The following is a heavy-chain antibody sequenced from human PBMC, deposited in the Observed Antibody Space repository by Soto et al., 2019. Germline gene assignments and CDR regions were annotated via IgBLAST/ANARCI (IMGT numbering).Heavy chain of an antibody. J-gene: IGHJ6*03. D-gene: IGHD6-19*01. CDR1: GGSISSYY. Sequence: SETLSLTCTVSGGSISSYYWSWIRQPPGKGLEWIGYIYYSGSTNYNPSLKSRVTISVDTSKNQFSLKLSSVTAADTAVYYCARRSYGWYYMDVWGKGTTVTVSS. CDR2: IYYSGST. CDR3: ARRSYGWYYMDV. V-gene: IGHV4-59*01.